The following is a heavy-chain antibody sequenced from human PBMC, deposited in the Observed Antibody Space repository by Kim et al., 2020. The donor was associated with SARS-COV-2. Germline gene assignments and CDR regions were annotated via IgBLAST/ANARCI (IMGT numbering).Heavy chain of an antibody. D-gene: IGHD4-17*01. CDR2: IYYSGST. J-gene: IGHJ4*02. V-gene: IGHV4-30-4*01. Sequence: SETLSLTCTVSGGSISSGDYYWSWIRQPPGKGLEWIGYIYYSGSTYYNPSLKSRVTISVDTSKNQFSLKLSSVTAADTAVYHCARGLDGDYHFDYWGQGTLVTVSS. CDR3: ARGLDGDYHFDY. CDR1: GGSISSGDYY.